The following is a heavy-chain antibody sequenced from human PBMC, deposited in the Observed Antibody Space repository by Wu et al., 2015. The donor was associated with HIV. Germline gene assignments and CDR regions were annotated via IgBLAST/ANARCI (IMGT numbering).Heavy chain of an antibody. J-gene: IGHJ4*02. Sequence: QVQLVQSGAEVKKPGASVKISCKASGYAFIRYGISWVRQAPGQGLEWLGWISAYNENKKFAQKFQGRVTMTRDTSISTAYMELNRLRSDDTAVYYCARSQMYSGXDYWGQGTLVTVSS. CDR1: GYAFIRYG. CDR3: ARSQMYSGXDY. D-gene: IGHD1-26*01. V-gene: IGHV1-18*04. CDR2: ISAYNENK.